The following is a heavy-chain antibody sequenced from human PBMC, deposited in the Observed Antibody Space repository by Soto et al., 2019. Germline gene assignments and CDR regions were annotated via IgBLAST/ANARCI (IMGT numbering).Heavy chain of an antibody. D-gene: IGHD3-10*01. J-gene: IGHJ5*02. V-gene: IGHV4-34*01. CDR1: GGSFSGYY. CDR2: INHSGST. CDR3: ARDVRTYYYGSGSYYKRNWFDP. Sequence: PSETLSLTCAVYGGSFSGYYWSWIRQPPGKGLEWIGEINHSGSTNYNPSLKSRVTISVDTSKNQFSLKLSSVTAADTAVYYCARDVRTYYYGSGSYYKRNWFDPWGQGTLVTVSS.